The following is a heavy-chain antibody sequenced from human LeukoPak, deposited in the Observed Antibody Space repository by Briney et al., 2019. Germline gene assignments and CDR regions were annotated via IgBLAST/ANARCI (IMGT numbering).Heavy chain of an antibody. V-gene: IGHV3-64*01. D-gene: IGHD6-13*01. J-gene: IGHJ4*02. CDR2: ISSNGGST. CDR3: ARDWYSTPLGYFDY. CDR1: GFTFSSYA. Sequence: GGSLRLSCAASGFTFSSYAMHWVRQAPGKGLEYVSAISSNGGSTYYANSVKGRFTISRDNSKNTLYLQMGSLRAEDMAVYYCARDWYSTPLGYFDYWGQGTLVTVSS.